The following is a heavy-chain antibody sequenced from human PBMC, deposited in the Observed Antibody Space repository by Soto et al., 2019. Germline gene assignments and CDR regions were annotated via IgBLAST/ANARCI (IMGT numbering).Heavy chain of an antibody. Sequence: QVQLQESGPGLVKPSETLSLTCTVSGDSISSYYWSWIRQPPGKGLEWIGYIYYIGGTNYNPSLKSXXTXSXATSKNQFSLKLSSVTAADTAVYYCARRRSYGDSDYWGQGTLVTVSS. J-gene: IGHJ4*02. CDR2: IYYIGGT. V-gene: IGHV4-59*08. CDR1: GDSISSYY. D-gene: IGHD4-17*01. CDR3: ARRRSYGDSDY.